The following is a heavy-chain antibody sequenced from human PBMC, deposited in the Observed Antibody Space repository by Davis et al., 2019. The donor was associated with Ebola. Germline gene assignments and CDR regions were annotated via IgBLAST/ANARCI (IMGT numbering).Heavy chain of an antibody. D-gene: IGHD1-14*01. J-gene: IGHJ6*03. CDR2: ISWNSGSI. V-gene: IGHV3-9*01. CDR1: GFTFDDYA. CDR3: ARNRNYYYMDV. Sequence: SLKISCAASGFTFDDYAMHWVQQAPGKGLEWVSGISWNSGSIGYADSVKGRFTISRDNAKNSLYLQMNSLRAEDTALYYCARNRNYYYMDVWGKGTTVTVSS.